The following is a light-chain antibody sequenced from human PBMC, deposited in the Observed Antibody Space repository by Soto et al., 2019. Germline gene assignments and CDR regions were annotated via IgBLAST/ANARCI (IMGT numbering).Light chain of an antibody. V-gene: IGKV3D-15*01. CDR1: QSVSSN. CDR3: QQCHRYLT. J-gene: IGKJ1*01. CDR2: GAS. Sequence: EIVITPSPSTLSVSPVAIATLSCRASQSVSSNLAWYQQKPGQAPRLLIYGASSRATGIPDRFSGSGSGTDFTLTISSLQPDDIATYYCQQCHRYLTFGQGTKVDNK.